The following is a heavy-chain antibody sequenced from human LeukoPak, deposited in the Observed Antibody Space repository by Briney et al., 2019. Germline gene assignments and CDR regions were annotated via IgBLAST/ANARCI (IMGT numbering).Heavy chain of an antibody. D-gene: IGHD6-19*01. Sequence: GGSLRLSCAAPAFTLRSSWLRWVRPAPGKGLESLTNIKQDGSEKYYVDSVKGRFTISRDNAKNSLYLQMNSLRAEDTAVYYCARRGYSSGWYDMYYFDYWGQGTLVTVSS. V-gene: IGHV3-7*03. CDR1: AFTLRSSW. CDR3: ARRGYSSGWYDMYYFDY. CDR2: IKQDGSEK. J-gene: IGHJ4*02.